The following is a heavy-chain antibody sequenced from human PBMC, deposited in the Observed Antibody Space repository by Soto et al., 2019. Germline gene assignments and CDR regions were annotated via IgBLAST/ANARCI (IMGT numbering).Heavy chain of an antibody. CDR2: ISVSGGST. D-gene: IGHD3-10*01. J-gene: IGHJ4*02. Sequence: AISVSGGSTYYADAVKGRFTISRDNSKNTLYLQMNSLRAEDTAVYYCAKEIMARGPYGFDYCGQGTLVTVSS. CDR3: AKEIMARGPYGFDY. V-gene: IGHV3-23*01.